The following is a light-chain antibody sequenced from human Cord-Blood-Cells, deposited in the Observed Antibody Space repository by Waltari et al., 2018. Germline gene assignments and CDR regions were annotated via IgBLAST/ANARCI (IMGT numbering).Light chain of an antibody. CDR2: GKN. V-gene: IGLV3-19*01. J-gene: IGLJ1*01. Sequence: SSELTHAPAVSVPLGQTVTITCQGDSLRSPYASWYQQKPGQAPVLVIYGKNNRPSGIPDRFSGSSSGNTASLTITGAQAEDEADYYCNSRDSSGNQVFGTGTKVTVL. CDR3: NSRDSSGNQV. CDR1: SLRSPY.